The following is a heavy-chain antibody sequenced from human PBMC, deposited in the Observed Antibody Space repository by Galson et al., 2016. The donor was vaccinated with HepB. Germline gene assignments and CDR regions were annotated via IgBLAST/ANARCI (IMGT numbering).Heavy chain of an antibody. CDR2: IHPSGGST. CDR3: ARDRRYCSGASCYYYFDY. V-gene: IGHV1-46*01. Sequence: SVKVSCKASGYTFANYYMHWVRQAPGQGLEWMGIIHPSGGSTSYAQKFQGRFTMTRDTSTRTVYMELSSLRSEDSAVYYCARDRRYCSGASCYYYFDYWGQGTLVTVSS. CDR1: GYTFANYY. J-gene: IGHJ4*02. D-gene: IGHD2-15*01.